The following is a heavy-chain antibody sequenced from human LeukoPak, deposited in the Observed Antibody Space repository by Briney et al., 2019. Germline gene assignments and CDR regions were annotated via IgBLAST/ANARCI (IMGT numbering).Heavy chain of an antibody. V-gene: IGHV4-30-4*01. CDR3: VRHLMTIFGVVIKPGPFDP. Sequence: SETLSLTCTVSGGSISSGDYYWSWSRPPPGKGVEWIGYIYYSGSTYYNPSLKSRVTISVDTSKNQFSLKLSSVTAADTAVYFCVRHLMTIFGVVIKPGPFDPWGQGTLVTVSS. D-gene: IGHD3-3*01. CDR1: GGSISSGDYY. CDR2: IYYSGST. J-gene: IGHJ5*02.